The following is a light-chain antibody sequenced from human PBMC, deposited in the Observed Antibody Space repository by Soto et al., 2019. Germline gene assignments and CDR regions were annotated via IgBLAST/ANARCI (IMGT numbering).Light chain of an antibody. Sequence: QSVLTQPPSVSAAPGQTVTISCSGSSSNIGNNYVSWYQQLPGTAPKLLIYDNNKRPSGIPDRFSGSKSGTSATLGITGLQTGDEADYYCGTWDSSLSVVVFGRGTKLTVL. CDR3: GTWDSSLSVVV. CDR2: DNN. CDR1: SSNIGNNY. J-gene: IGLJ2*01. V-gene: IGLV1-51*01.